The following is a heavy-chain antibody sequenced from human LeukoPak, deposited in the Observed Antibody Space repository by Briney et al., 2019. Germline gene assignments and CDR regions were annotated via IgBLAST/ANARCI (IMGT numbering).Heavy chain of an antibody. CDR3: ARAYYYDSSGYYCPGY. V-gene: IGHV4-59*13. CDR2: IYYSGST. J-gene: IGHJ4*02. Sequence: PSETLSLTCTVSGGSISSYYWSWIRQPPGKGLEWIGYIYYSGSTNYNPSLKSRVTISVDTSKNQFSLKLSSVTAADTAVYYCARAYYYDSSGYYCPGYWGQGTLVTVSS. D-gene: IGHD3-22*01. CDR1: GGSISSYY.